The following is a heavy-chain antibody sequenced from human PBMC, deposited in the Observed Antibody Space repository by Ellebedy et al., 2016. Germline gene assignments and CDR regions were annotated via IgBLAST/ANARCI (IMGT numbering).Heavy chain of an antibody. CDR3: AKDGYSSLGNQYYFDY. V-gene: IGHV3-23*01. CDR2: ISGSGGST. CDR1: GFTFSSYA. J-gene: IGHJ4*02. Sequence: GGSLRLSXAASGFTFSSYAMSWVRQAPGKGLEWVSAISGSGGSTYYADSVKGRFTISRDNSKNTLYLQMNSLRAEDTAVYYCAKDGYSSLGNQYYFDYWGQGTLVTVSS. D-gene: IGHD6-19*01.